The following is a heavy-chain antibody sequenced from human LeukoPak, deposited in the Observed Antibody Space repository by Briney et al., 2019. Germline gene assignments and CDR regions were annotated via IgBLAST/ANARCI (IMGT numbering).Heavy chain of an antibody. CDR3: ARDREVRRLLLGDVFDI. V-gene: IGHV1-18*01. J-gene: IGHJ3*02. D-gene: IGHD2-15*01. CDR2: ISAYNGNT. Sequence: ASVKVSCKASGYTFTNYGVSWVRQAPGQGLEWMGWISAYNGNTNSALRFQDRVTITTDTSTSTAYMEVRSLRSDDTAVYYCARDREVRRLLLGDVFDIWGQGTMVTVSS. CDR1: GYTFTNYG.